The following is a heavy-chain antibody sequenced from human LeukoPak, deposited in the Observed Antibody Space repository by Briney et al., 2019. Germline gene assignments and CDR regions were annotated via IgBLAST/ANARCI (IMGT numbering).Heavy chain of an antibody. Sequence: PSETLSLTCTVSGGSISSSSYYWGWIRQPPGKGLEWIGSIYYSGSTYYNPSLKSRVTISVDTSKNQFSLKLSSVTAADTAVYYCARDVVVVVAATWWFDPWGQGTLVTVSS. CDR3: ARDVVVVVAATWWFDP. V-gene: IGHV4-39*02. CDR1: GGSISSSSYY. J-gene: IGHJ5*02. D-gene: IGHD2-15*01. CDR2: IYYSGST.